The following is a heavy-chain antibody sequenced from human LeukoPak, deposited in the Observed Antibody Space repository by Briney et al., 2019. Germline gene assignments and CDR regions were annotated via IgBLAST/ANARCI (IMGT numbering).Heavy chain of an antibody. CDR1: GGSISTYY. V-gene: IGHV4-4*07. Sequence: PSETLSLTCTVSGGSISTYYWSWIRQPAGKGLEWIGRINTRGTTYYNPSVKSRVTMSIDTTKNQFSLKLPSVTAADTAIYYCAREKGGYSYGIDHWGQGTLVTVSS. D-gene: IGHD5-18*01. J-gene: IGHJ4*02. CDR2: INTRGTT. CDR3: AREKGGYSYGIDH.